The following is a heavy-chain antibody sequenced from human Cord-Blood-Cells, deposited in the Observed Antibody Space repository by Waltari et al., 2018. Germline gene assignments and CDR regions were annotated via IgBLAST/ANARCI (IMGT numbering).Heavy chain of an antibody. Sequence: QVQLQESGPGLVKPSGTLSLTCAVSGGSISSSNWWSWVRQPPGKGLEWIGEIYHSGSTNYNPSLKNRVTISVDKSKNQFSLKLSSVTAADTAVYYCARDPSDYSSSWYYFDYWGQGTLVTVSS. CDR3: ARDPSDYSSSWYYFDY. V-gene: IGHV4-4*02. J-gene: IGHJ4*02. D-gene: IGHD6-13*01. CDR2: IYHSGST. CDR1: GGSISSSNW.